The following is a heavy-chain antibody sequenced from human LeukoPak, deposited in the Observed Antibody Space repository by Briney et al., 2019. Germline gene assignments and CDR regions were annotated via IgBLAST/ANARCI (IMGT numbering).Heavy chain of an antibody. CDR3: ARLDMIVGGFDY. D-gene: IGHD3-22*01. CDR1: GYTFTGYY. J-gene: IGHJ4*02. Sequence: ASVKVSCKASGYTFTGYYMHWVRQAPGQGLEWMGWINPNSGGTNYAQKFQGRVTMTRDTSISTAYMELSRLRSNDTAVYYCARLDMIVGGFDYWGQGTLVTVSS. V-gene: IGHV1-2*02. CDR2: INPNSGGT.